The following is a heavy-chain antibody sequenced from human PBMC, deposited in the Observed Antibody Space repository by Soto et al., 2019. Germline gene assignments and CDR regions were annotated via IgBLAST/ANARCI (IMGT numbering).Heavy chain of an antibody. CDR1: GGSIESGSHY. V-gene: IGHV4-61*01. D-gene: IGHD6-13*01. Sequence: SETLSLTCTVAGGSIESGSHYWSWLRQPPGKRLEWLGNVFYSGSANYNPSVKSRVTMSVDTSRNQFSLKLKSVTAADTAVYYCARGSSRWDYWGQGTLVTVSS. CDR2: VFYSGSA. CDR3: ARGSSRWDY. J-gene: IGHJ4*02.